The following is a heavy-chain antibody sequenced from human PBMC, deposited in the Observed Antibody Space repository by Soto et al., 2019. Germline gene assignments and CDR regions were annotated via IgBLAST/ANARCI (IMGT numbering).Heavy chain of an antibody. J-gene: IGHJ6*02. V-gene: IGHV1-18*04. CDR3: ARDREYYYDSSGNYYYHYGMDV. CDR1: GYTFTNYG. D-gene: IGHD3-22*01. CDR2: ISGYNGNT. Sequence: QVQLVESGAEVKKPGASEKVSCKASGYTFTNYGISWVRQAPGQGLEWMGWISGYNGNTKYAQKFQGRVTMTTDTPTNTAYMELRSLRSDDTAVYYCARDREYYYDSSGNYYYHYGMDVWGQGTTVTVS.